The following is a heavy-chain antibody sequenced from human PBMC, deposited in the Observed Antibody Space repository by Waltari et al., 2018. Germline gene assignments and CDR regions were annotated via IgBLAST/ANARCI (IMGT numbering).Heavy chain of an antibody. CDR3: ARDFCSTSCYYNWFDP. D-gene: IGHD2-2*01. CDR1: GGTFSSYA. V-gene: IGHV1-69*09. CDR2: IIPILGIA. J-gene: IGHJ5*02. Sequence: QVQLVQSGAEVKKPGSSVKVSCKASGGTFSSYAISWVRQAPGQGLEWMGRIIPILGIANYAQKFQGRVTITADKSTSTAYMELSSLRSEDTAVYYCARDFCSTSCYYNWFDPWGQGTLVTVSS.